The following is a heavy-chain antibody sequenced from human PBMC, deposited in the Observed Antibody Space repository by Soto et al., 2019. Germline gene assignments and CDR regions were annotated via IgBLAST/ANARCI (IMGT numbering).Heavy chain of an antibody. D-gene: IGHD2-8*01. CDR1: GGSFSGYY. CDR2: INHSGST. CDR3: ARAANLGYCTNGVCYTFDY. V-gene: IGHV4-34*01. J-gene: IGHJ4*02. Sequence: SETLSLTCAVYGGSFSGYYWSWIRQPPGKGLEWIGEINHSGSTNYNPSLKSRVTISVDTSKSQFSLKLSSVTAADTAVYYCARAANLGYCTNGVCYTFDYWGQGTLVTVSS.